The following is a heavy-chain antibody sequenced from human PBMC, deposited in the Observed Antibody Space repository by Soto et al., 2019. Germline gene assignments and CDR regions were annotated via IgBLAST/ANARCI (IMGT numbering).Heavy chain of an antibody. CDR2: INHSGST. Sequence: ASETLSLTCAVYGGSFSGYYWSWIRQPPGKGLEWIGEINHSGSTNYNPSLKSRVTISVDTSKNQFSLKLSSVTAADTAVYYCARAKVVVPAYKYYYYYGMDVWGQGTTVTVSS. CDR1: GGSFSGYY. CDR3: ARAKVVVPAYKYYYYYGMDV. V-gene: IGHV4-34*01. D-gene: IGHD2-2*01. J-gene: IGHJ6*02.